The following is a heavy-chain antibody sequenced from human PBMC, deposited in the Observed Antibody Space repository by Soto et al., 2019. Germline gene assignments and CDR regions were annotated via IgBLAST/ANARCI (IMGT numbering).Heavy chain of an antibody. V-gene: IGHV3-11*06. Sequence: SLRLSCEGSGFTFSDYYISWIRQAPGKGLEWISYSSNSGTFSRYADSVKGRFSISRDNTKNLLYLQMNSLRAEDTAVYYCARSGDNYNSLDYWGQGTPVTVSS. CDR1: GFTFSDYY. J-gene: IGHJ4*02. D-gene: IGHD1-1*01. CDR2: SSNSGTFS. CDR3: ARSGDNYNSLDY.